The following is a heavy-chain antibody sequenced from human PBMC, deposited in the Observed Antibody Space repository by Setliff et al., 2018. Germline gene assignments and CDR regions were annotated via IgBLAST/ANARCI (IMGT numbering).Heavy chain of an antibody. CDR3: SRLVRYCTVTSCQRASGGEH. D-gene: IGHD2-8*02. Sequence: GASVKVSCKASGYTFTNYGITWVRQAPGQGLEWMGWIFPKTGNTNYAHKLQGRVSMTTDTSTGTAYMELRNLRSDDTAVYYCSRLVRYCTVTSCQRASGGEHWGQGTLVTVSS. J-gene: IGHJ1*01. V-gene: IGHV1-18*01. CDR2: IFPKTGNT. CDR1: GYTFTNYG.